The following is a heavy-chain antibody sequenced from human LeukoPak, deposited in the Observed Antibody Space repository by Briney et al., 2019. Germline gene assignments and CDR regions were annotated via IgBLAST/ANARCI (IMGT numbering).Heavy chain of an antibody. D-gene: IGHD4-17*01. CDR1: GYTFTSYD. CDR2: INPNSGGT. CDR3: ARRAMTTVPMPFDY. V-gene: IGHV1-2*02. J-gene: IGHJ4*02. Sequence: ASVKVSCKASGYTFTSYDINWVRQATGQGLEWMGWINPNSGGTHYAQKFQGRVTMTRDTSISAAYMELSRLRSDDTAVYYCARRAMTTVPMPFDYWGQGTLVTVSS.